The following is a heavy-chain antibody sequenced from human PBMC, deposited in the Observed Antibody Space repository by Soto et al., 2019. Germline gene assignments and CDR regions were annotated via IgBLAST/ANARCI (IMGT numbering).Heavy chain of an antibody. J-gene: IGHJ6*02. CDR2: IIPIFGTA. CDR3: ARYRYYGSGSYGMDV. Sequence: GASVKVSCKASGGTFSSYAISWVRQAPGQGLEWMGGIIPIFGTANYAQKFQGRVTITADESTSTAYMELSSLRSEDTAVYYCARYRYYGSGSYGMDVWGQGTTVTVSS. D-gene: IGHD3-10*01. CDR1: GGTFSSYA. V-gene: IGHV1-69*13.